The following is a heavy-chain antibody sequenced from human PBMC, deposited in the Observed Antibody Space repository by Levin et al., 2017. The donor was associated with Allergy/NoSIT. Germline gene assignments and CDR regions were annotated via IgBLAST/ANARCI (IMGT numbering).Heavy chain of an antibody. V-gene: IGHV4-31*02. J-gene: IGHJ6*02. CDR3: ARDECAWFGECYGMDV. CDR2: IYNRGGA. Sequence: LRLSCTVSGASISRGEFYWSWIRQLPGKGLEWIGFIYNRGGAYYNPSLKSRLFMSMDTSKNQFSLRLSSVTVADTAIYYCARDECAWFGECYGMDVWGQGTTVTVSS. CDR1: GASISRGEFY. D-gene: IGHD3-10*01.